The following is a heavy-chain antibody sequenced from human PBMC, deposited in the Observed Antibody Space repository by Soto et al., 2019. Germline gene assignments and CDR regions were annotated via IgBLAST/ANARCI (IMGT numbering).Heavy chain of an antibody. CDR2: IIPMFGTA. V-gene: IGHV1-69*01. Sequence: QVQLVQSGAEVKKPGSSVMVSCKASGGTFSSYAISWVRQAPGQGLEWMGAIIPMFGTANYAQKFQGRVTITADESTSTVYMELSSLRSEDTAVYYCARDGRDDSSGYYQGSFDSWGQGSLVTVSS. D-gene: IGHD3-22*01. CDR3: ARDGRDDSSGYYQGSFDS. J-gene: IGHJ4*02. CDR1: GGTFSSYA.